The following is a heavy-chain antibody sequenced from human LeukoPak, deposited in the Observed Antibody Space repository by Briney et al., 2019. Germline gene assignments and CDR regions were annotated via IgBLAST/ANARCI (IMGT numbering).Heavy chain of an antibody. D-gene: IGHD5-18*01. CDR2: ICYSGST. V-gene: IGHV4-30-4*01. CDR3: ARGYSLDY. CDR1: GGSISSGDYY. J-gene: IGHJ4*02. Sequence: SETLSLTCTVSGGSISSGDYYRSWIRQPPGKGLEWIGYICYSGSTYYTPSLRGRVTISVDTSKNQFSLNLSSVTAADTAVYYCARGYSLDYWGQGTLVTVSS.